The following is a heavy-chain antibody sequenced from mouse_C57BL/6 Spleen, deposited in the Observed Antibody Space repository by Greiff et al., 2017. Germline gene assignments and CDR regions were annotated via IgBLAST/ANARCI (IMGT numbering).Heavy chain of an antibody. D-gene: IGHD1-1*01. CDR3: TRGTLFYGSPWFAY. CDR2: IDPETGGT. J-gene: IGHJ3*01. V-gene: IGHV1-15*01. CDR1: GYTFTDYE. Sequence: QVQLQQSGAELVRPGASVTLSCKASGYTFTDYEMHWVKQTPVHGLEWIGAIDPETGGTAYNQKFKGKAILTADKSSSTAYMELRSLTSGDSAVYYCTRGTLFYGSPWFAYWGQGTLVTVSA.